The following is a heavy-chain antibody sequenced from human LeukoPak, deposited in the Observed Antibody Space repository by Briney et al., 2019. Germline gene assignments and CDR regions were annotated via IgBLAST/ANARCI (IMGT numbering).Heavy chain of an antibody. CDR2: IYSGGST. CDR3: ARNGGTSGYDLVAFDY. D-gene: IGHD5-12*01. Sequence: PGGSLRLSCAASGFTVSSNYMGWVRQAPGKGLEWVSLIYSGGSTYYADSVKGRFTISRDKSKNTLYLQMNSLRDEDTAVYYCARNGGTSGYDLVAFDYWGQGTLVTVSS. CDR1: GFTVSSNY. V-gene: IGHV3-66*01. J-gene: IGHJ4*02.